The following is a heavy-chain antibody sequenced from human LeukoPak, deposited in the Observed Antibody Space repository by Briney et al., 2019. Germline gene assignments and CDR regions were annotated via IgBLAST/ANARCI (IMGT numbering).Heavy chain of an antibody. CDR2: ISAYNGNT. CDR3: ASMEVVGASFDY. J-gene: IGHJ4*02. Sequence: ASVKVSCKASGYTFTSDGISWVRQAPGQGLEWMGWISAYNGNTNYAQKLQGRVTMTTDTSTSTAYMELRSLRSDDTAVYYCASMEVVGASFDYWGQGTLVTVSS. CDR1: GYTFTSDG. V-gene: IGHV1-18*01. D-gene: IGHD1-26*01.